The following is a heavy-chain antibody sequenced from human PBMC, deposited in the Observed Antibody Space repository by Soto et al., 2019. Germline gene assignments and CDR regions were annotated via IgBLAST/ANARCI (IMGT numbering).Heavy chain of an antibody. CDR3: ARDYYYQPNYYYYGRDV. CDR1: GYTFTSYA. Sequence: ASVKVSCKASGYTFTSYAMHWVRQAPGQRLEWMGWINAGNGNTKYSQKFQGRVTITRDTSASTAYMELSSLRSEDTAVYYCARDYYYQPNYYYYGRDVWGQGTTVTVSS. V-gene: IGHV1-3*01. D-gene: IGHD3-22*01. J-gene: IGHJ6*02. CDR2: INAGNGNT.